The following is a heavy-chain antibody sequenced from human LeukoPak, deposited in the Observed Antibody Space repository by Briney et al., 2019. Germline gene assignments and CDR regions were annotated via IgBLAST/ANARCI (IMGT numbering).Heavy chain of an antibody. Sequence: PGGSLRLSCAASGFTLSSYAMSWVRQAPGKGLEWVSAISGSGGSTYYADSVKGRFTISRDNSKNTLYLQMNSLRTEDTAVYYCASPYYYDGSSYYHFFDHWGQGTLVTVSS. D-gene: IGHD3-22*01. V-gene: IGHV3-23*01. J-gene: IGHJ4*02. CDR2: ISGSGGST. CDR1: GFTLSSYA. CDR3: ASPYYYDGSSYYHFFDH.